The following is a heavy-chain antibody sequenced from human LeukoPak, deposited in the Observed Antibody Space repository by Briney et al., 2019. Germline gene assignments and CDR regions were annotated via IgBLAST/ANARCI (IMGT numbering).Heavy chain of an antibody. CDR3: ARDWGTFRPGEGSAFDI. D-gene: IGHD3-16*01. V-gene: IGHV4-30-2*01. CDR2: IYHSAST. J-gene: IGHJ3*02. Sequence: KTSETLSLTCTVSGGSISSDGYSWSWIRQPPGKGLEWIGCIYHSASTYYNPSLKSRVSISVDRSKNQFSLKLSSVTAADTAVYYCARDWGTFRPGEGSAFDIWGQGTMVTVSS. CDR1: GGSISSDGYS.